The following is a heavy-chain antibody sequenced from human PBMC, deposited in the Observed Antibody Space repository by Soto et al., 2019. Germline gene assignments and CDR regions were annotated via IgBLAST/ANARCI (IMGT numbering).Heavy chain of an antibody. J-gene: IGHJ4*02. CDR3: ATLGYCTNGVCYIVDY. CDR2: IIPIFGTA. Sequence: ASVKVSCKASGGTFSSYAISWVRQAPGQGLEWMGGIIPIFGTANYAQKFQGRVTITADKSTSTAYMELSSLRSEDTAVYYCATLGYCTNGVCYIVDYWGQGTLVTV. CDR1: GGTFSSYA. D-gene: IGHD2-8*01. V-gene: IGHV1-69*06.